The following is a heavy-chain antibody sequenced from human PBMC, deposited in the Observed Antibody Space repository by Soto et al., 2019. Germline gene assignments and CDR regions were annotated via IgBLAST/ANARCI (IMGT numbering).Heavy chain of an antibody. V-gene: IGHV4-30-2*01. D-gene: IGHD6-6*01. J-gene: IGHJ4*02. Sequence: QLQLQESGSGLVKPSQTLSLTCAVSGGSISSGGYSWSWIRQPPGKGLEWIGYIYHSGSTYYNPSLRSRVTISVDRSNNQFSLKLSSVTAADTAVYYCARVWGSSSPIFDYWGQGTLVTVSS. CDR2: IYHSGST. CDR3: ARVWGSSSPIFDY. CDR1: GGSISSGGYS.